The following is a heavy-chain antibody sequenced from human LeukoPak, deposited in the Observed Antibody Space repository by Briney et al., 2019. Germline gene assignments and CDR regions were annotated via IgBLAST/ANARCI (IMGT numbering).Heavy chain of an antibody. J-gene: IGHJ6*02. CDR1: GGSISSYY. V-gene: IGHV4-59*01. CDR2: IYYSGST. D-gene: IGHD2-2*02. CDR3: ARGYCSSTSCYSDGMDV. Sequence: SETLSLTCTVSGGSISSYYWSWIRQPPGKGLEWIGYIYYSGSTNYNPSLKSRVTISVDTSKNQFSLKLSSVTAAVTAVYYCARGYCSSTSCYSDGMDVWGQGTTVTVSS.